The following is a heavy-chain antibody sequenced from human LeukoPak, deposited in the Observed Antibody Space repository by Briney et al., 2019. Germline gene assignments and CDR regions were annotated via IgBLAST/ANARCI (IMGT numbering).Heavy chain of an antibody. V-gene: IGHV3-21*01. J-gene: IGHJ4*02. CDR3: ARAPCSTSCYSTDY. D-gene: IGHD2-2*01. Sequence: PGGSLRLSCAASGFTFSTYIMNWVRQSPGKGLEWVSSISSSNSYIYYADSVKGRFTISRDNAKNSLYLQMNSLRAEDTAVYYCARAPCSTSCYSTDYWGQGTLVTVSS. CDR1: GFTFSTYI. CDR2: ISSSNSYI.